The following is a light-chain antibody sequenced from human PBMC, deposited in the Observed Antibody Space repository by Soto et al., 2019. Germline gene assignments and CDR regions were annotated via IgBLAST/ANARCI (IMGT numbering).Light chain of an antibody. J-gene: IGKJ2*01. Sequence: IQLTQSPSFLSASVGDGVTITCRASQDIRVDVGWLQQKPGHAPNLLIYAASTLHTGVPSRFAGSGSGTDFTLTINDXQPEDVATYLCLQDYDFPYTFGQGTKVDTK. CDR2: AAS. V-gene: IGKV1-6*01. CDR1: QDIRVD. CDR3: LQDYDFPYT.